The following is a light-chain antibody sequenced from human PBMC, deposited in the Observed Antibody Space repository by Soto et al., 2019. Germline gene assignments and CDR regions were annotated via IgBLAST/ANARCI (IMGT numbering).Light chain of an antibody. CDR3: RQPNQ. CDR2: DST. V-gene: IGKV3-11*01. CDR1: QFLSSY. Sequence: PVSSSFPAGTRGLPSCRASQFLSSYLAWYQQIPGQPPRLLIYDSTNRAAGIPARFSGSRSGTDFTRILSNVEPEDYAIYYRRQPNQFGQGTRVEIK. J-gene: IGKJ5*01.